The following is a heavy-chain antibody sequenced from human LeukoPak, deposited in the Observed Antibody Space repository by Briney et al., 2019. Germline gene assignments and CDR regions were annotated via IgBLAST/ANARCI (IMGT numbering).Heavy chain of an antibody. J-gene: IGHJ4*02. CDR3: ARPGTYYYDSSGYQFDY. CDR2: IYYSGST. V-gene: IGHV4-39*01. Sequence: SETLSLTCTVSGGSISSSSYYWGWIRQPPGKGLEWIGSIYYSGSTYYNPSLKSRVTISVGTSKNQFSLKLSSVTAADTAVYYCARPGTYYYDSSGYQFDYWGQGTLVTVSS. CDR1: GGSISSSSYY. D-gene: IGHD3-22*01.